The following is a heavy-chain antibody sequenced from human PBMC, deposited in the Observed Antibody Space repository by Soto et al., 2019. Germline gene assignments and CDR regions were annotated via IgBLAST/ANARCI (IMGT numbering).Heavy chain of an antibody. V-gene: IGHV3-33*01. Sequence: QVQLVESGGGVVQPGRSLRLSCAASGFTFSSYGMHWVRQAPGKGLEWVAVIWYDGSNKYYADSVKGRFTISRDNSKNTLYRQMNSLRAEDTAVYYCARGELMITFGGVIVPAIFDYWGQGTLVTVSS. D-gene: IGHD3-16*02. CDR2: IWYDGSNK. J-gene: IGHJ4*02. CDR3: ARGELMITFGGVIVPAIFDY. CDR1: GFTFSSYG.